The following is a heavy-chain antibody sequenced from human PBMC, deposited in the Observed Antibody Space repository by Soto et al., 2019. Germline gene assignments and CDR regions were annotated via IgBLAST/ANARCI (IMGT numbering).Heavy chain of an antibody. CDR3: ARDYKRRIAVVKTLPPVTAY. D-gene: IGHD6-19*01. Sequence: ASVQVSCKASCYTFTSYGIVWVRQAPGQGLEWMGWISAYNGNTNYAQKLQGRVTMTTDTSTSTAYMELRSLRSDDTAVYYCARDYKRRIAVVKTLPPVTAYWG. V-gene: IGHV1-18*01. J-gene: IGHJ4*01. CDR2: ISAYNGNT. CDR1: CYTFTSYG.